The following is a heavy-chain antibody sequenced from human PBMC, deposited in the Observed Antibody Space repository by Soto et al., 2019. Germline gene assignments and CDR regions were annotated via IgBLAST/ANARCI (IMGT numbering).Heavy chain of an antibody. CDR3: ARDGDVAGYYYDSSGYFFS. J-gene: IGHJ5*02. D-gene: IGHD3-22*01. CDR2: INHSGST. V-gene: IGHV4-34*01. CDR1: GGSFSGYY. Sequence: SETLSLTCAVYGGSFSGYYWSWIRQPPGKGLEWIGEINHSGSTNYNPSLKSRVTISVDTSKNQFSLKLSSVTAADTAVYYCARDGDVAGYYYDSSGYFFSWGQGTLVTVSS.